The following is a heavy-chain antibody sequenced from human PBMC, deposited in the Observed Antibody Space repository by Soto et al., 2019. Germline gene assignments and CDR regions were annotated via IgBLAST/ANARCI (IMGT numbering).Heavy chain of an antibody. D-gene: IGHD3-22*01. CDR2: IIPIFGTA. Sequence: QVQLVQSGAEVKKPGSSVKVSCKASGGTFSSYAISWVRQAPGQGLEWMGGIIPIFGTANYAQKFQGRVTITADESTSXAYMELSSLRSEDTAVYYCASGRSVVVITPDAFDIWGQGTMVTVSS. CDR3: ASGRSVVVITPDAFDI. J-gene: IGHJ3*02. V-gene: IGHV1-69*12. CDR1: GGTFSSYA.